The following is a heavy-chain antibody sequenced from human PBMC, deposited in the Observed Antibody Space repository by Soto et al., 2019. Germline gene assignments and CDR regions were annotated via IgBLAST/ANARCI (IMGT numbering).Heavy chain of an antibody. V-gene: IGHV1-8*01. CDR3: ARMYDFWSGYPAPDFDY. Sequence: QVQLVQSGAEVKKPGASVKVSCKASGYTFTSYDINWVRQATGQGLEWMGWMNPNSCNTGYAQKFQGRVTMTRNTSISTAYMELSSLRSEDTAVYYCARMYDFWSGYPAPDFDYWGQGTLVTVSS. CDR2: MNPNSCNT. J-gene: IGHJ4*02. D-gene: IGHD3-3*01. CDR1: GYTFTSYD.